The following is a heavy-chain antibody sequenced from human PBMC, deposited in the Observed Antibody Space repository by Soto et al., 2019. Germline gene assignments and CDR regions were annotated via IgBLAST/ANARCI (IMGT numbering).Heavy chain of an antibody. CDR2: IYYNGNT. CDR3: ARDRGQLWLRE. Sequence: SETLSLTCSVSGGSITSGVYYWTWFRHHPGKGLEWIGFIYYNGNTNYNPSLKSRVTISIDTSKNHFSLHLTSVTAADAAVYYCARDRGQLWLREWGQGTRVTVSS. J-gene: IGHJ4*02. D-gene: IGHD5-18*01. CDR1: GGSITSGVYY. V-gene: IGHV4-31*03.